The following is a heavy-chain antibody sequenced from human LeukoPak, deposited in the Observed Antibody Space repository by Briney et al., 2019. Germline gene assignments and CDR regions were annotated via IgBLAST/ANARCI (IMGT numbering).Heavy chain of an antibody. V-gene: IGHV3-48*01. CDR2: ISRGSDTI. J-gene: IGHJ4*02. CDR3: ARDPDYGGGFDY. CDR1: GFTFNSYS. Sequence: GGSLRLSXAASGFTFNSYSMNWVRQAPGKGPEWVSYISRGSDTIYYADSVKGRFTISRDGATSSLYLQMNSLRAEDTALYYCARDPDYGGGFDYWGQGTLVTVSS. D-gene: IGHD4-17*01.